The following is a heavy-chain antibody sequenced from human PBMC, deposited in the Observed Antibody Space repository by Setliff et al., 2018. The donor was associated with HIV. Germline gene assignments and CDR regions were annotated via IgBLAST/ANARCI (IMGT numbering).Heavy chain of an antibody. V-gene: IGHV1-18*01. Sequence: ASVKVSCKASGGTFSSYAISWVRQAPGQGLEWMGWISAYNGNTNYAQKLQGRVTMTTDTSTDTAYMELSSLRSEDTAVYYCATVRRYYYDSSGQEYFQHWGQGTLVTVSS. J-gene: IGHJ1*01. CDR1: GGTFSSYA. D-gene: IGHD3-22*01. CDR3: ATVRRYYYDSSGQEYFQH. CDR2: ISAYNGNT.